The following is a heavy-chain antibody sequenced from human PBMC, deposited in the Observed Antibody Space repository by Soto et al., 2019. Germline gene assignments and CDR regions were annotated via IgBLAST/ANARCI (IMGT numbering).Heavy chain of an antibody. CDR1: GGTFSSYA. Sequence: SVKVSCKASGGTFSSYAISWVRQAPGQGLEWMGGIIPIFGTANYAQKFQGRVTITADESTSTAYMELSSLRSEDTAVYYCARDRVLWFGELLYTPYYYGMDVWG. CDR3: ARDRVLWFGELLYTPYYYGMDV. CDR2: IIPIFGTA. V-gene: IGHV1-69*13. J-gene: IGHJ6*02. D-gene: IGHD3-10*01.